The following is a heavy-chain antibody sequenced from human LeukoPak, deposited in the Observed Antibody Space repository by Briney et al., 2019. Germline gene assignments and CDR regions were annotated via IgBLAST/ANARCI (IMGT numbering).Heavy chain of an antibody. CDR1: GGSISSSSYY. CDR2: IYYSGST. Sequence: PSETLSLTCTVSGGSISSSSYYWGWIRQPPGKGLEWIGSIYYSGSTYYNPSLKSRVTISVDTSKNQFSLKLSSVTAADTAVYYCARSSPHKPRNIAAAGPYNWFDPWGQGTLVTVSS. V-gene: IGHV4-39*01. D-gene: IGHD6-13*01. J-gene: IGHJ5*02. CDR3: ARSSPHKPRNIAAAGPYNWFDP.